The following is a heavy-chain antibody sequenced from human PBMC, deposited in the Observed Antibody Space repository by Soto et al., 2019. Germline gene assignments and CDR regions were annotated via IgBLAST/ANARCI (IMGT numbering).Heavy chain of an antibody. V-gene: IGHV2-5*02. CDR1: GFSLSTGGVG. Sequence: QITLKESGPTLVKPTQTLTLTCTFSGFSLSTGGVGVGWIRQPPGKALEWLALIYWDDDKRYSPSLKSRLTITKDTSKNQVGLTMTIMDPVDTGTYYCAHSRCGGDCLQSYSSHYYYGMDVWGQGTTVTVSS. D-gene: IGHD2-21*02. J-gene: IGHJ6*02. CDR3: AHSRCGGDCLQSYSSHYYYGMDV. CDR2: IYWDDDK.